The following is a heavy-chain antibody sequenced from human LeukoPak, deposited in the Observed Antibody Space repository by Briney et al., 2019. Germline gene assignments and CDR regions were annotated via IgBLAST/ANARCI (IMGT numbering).Heavy chain of an antibody. CDR3: ARDQRFLEWLSLDAFDI. Sequence: ASVKVSCKASGYTFTSYYMHWVRQAPGQGLEWMGIIDPSGGSTSYAQKFQGRVTMTRDTSTSTVYMELSSLRSEDTAVYYCARDQRFLEWLSLDAFDIWGQGTMVTVSS. J-gene: IGHJ3*02. D-gene: IGHD3-3*01. CDR1: GYTFTSYY. V-gene: IGHV1-46*01. CDR2: IDPSGGST.